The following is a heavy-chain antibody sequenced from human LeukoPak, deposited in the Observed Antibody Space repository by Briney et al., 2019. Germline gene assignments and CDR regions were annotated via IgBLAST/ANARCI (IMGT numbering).Heavy chain of an antibody. CDR2: LSFGGGTI. V-gene: IGHV3-23*01. Sequence: GSLRLSCAASGFTFSSYTMAWVRQAPGKGLECVSSLSFGGGTIYYADSVKGRFTISRDTSKNTLYLQMNSLRAEDTAIYYCAKEVVPGTSRSFDYWGQGTLVTVSS. J-gene: IGHJ4*02. D-gene: IGHD2-2*01. CDR3: AKEVVPGTSRSFDY. CDR1: GFTFSSYT.